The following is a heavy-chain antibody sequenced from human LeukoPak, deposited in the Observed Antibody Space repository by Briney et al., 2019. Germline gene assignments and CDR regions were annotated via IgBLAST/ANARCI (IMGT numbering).Heavy chain of an antibody. CDR2: IKSKTDGGTT. CDR3: AAGTGTSDFDY. CDR1: GFTFSNAW. J-gene: IGHJ4*02. Sequence: GGSLRLSCAASGFTFSNAWMSWVRQAPGKGLEWVGRIKSKTDGGTTDYAAPVKGRFTISRDDSKNTVYQQMNSLKTEDTAVYYCAAGTGTSDFDYWGQGTLVTVSS. D-gene: IGHD1-7*01. V-gene: IGHV3-15*01.